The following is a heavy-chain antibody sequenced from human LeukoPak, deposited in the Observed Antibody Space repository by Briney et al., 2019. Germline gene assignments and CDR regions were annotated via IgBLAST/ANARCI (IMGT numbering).Heavy chain of an antibody. CDR2: NSAYNGNT. CDR3: ARVRDYGDCDYYFDY. J-gene: IGHJ4*02. Sequence: GASVKVSCKASGYIFTSYGISWVRQAPGQGLEWMGWNSAYNGNTNYAQKLQGRVTMTTDTSTSTAYMELRSLRSDDTAVYYCARVRDYGDCDYYFDYWGQGTLVTVPS. D-gene: IGHD4-17*01. CDR1: GYIFTSYG. V-gene: IGHV1-18*04.